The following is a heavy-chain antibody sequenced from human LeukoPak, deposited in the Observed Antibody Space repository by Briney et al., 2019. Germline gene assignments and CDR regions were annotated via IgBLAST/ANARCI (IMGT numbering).Heavy chain of an antibody. J-gene: IGHJ5*02. D-gene: IGHD6-13*01. CDR2: IYTSGST. V-gene: IGHV4-4*09. CDR1: GGSISSYY. Sequence: SETLSLTCTVSGGSISSYYWSWIRQPAGKGLEWIGYIYTSGSTNCNPSLKSRVTISVDTSKNQFSLKLSSVTAADTAVYYCARHRIAAAGTEFDPWGQGTLVTVSS. CDR3: ARHRIAAAGTEFDP.